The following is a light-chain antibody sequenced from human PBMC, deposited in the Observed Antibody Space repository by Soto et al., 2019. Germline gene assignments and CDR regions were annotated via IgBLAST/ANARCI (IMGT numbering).Light chain of an antibody. J-gene: IGKJ3*01. V-gene: IGKV3-20*01. CDR1: QSISSSY. CDR2: GAS. CDR3: QHYGRSPPIT. Sequence: EIVLTQSPGTLSLSPGERGTLSCRASQSISSSYLAWYQQKPGQAPRLLIYGASSRATGIPDRFSGSGSGTDFTLNIRRLEPEDFAVYYCQHYGRSPPITLGPGTKVDIK.